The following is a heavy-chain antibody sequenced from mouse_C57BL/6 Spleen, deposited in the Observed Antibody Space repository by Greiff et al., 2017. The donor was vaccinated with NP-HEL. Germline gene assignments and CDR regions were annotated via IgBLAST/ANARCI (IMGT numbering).Heavy chain of an antibody. D-gene: IGHD2-5*01. CDR1: GYTFTSYW. V-gene: IGHV1-72*01. Sequence: QVQLQQPGAELVKPGASVKLSCKASGYTFTSYWMHWVKQRPGRGLEWIGRIDPNSGGTKYNEKFKSKATLTVDKPSSTAYMQLSSLTSEDSAVYYCARSSAYYSNYWYFDVWGTGTTVTVSS. J-gene: IGHJ1*03. CDR2: IDPNSGGT. CDR3: ARSSAYYSNYWYFDV.